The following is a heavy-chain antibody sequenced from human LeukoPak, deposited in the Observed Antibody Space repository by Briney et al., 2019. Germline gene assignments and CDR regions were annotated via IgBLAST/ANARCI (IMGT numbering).Heavy chain of an antibody. V-gene: IGHV3-74*01. Sequence: GGSLRLSCGASGFTFTTHWIHWVRQAPGKGLVWVSRIKPDGSDTNYADSVKGRFTISRDNSKNTLYLQMNSLRAEDTAVYYCEILAAAVDYWGQGTLVTVSS. CDR1: GFTFTTHW. CDR3: EILAAAVDY. CDR2: IKPDGSDT. D-gene: IGHD6-13*01. J-gene: IGHJ4*02.